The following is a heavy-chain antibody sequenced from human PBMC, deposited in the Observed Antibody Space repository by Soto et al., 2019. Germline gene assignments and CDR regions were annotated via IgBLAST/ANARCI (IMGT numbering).Heavy chain of an antibody. D-gene: IGHD2-2*01. CDR1: GFTFSSYA. V-gene: IGHV3-30-3*01. J-gene: IGHJ4*02. Sequence: PGGSLRLSCAASGFTFSSYAMKWVRQAPGKGLEWVAVISFDGSNKYYADSVKGRFTISRDNSKNTLYLQMNSRRAEDTAVYFCARGPSSLTRFDYWGQGTLVTVSS. CDR2: ISFDGSNK. CDR3: ARGPSSLTRFDY.